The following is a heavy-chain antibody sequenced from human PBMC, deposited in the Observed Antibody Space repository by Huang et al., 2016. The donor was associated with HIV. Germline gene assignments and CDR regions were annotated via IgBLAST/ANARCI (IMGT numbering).Heavy chain of an antibody. CDR2: INDRGVT. CDR3: ARGNVDSSLLSGSYYYFDF. D-gene: IGHD1-26*01. Sequence: QVQLQQWGAGLLKPSETLSLTCAVYGGSFSAYYWTWIRQPPGKGLEWLGEINDRGVTHYSPARRSRVTISVDTSKNQFSLKLSSVTAADTAVYYCARGNVDSSLLSGSYYYFDFWGQGTLVTVSS. CDR1: GGSFSAYY. J-gene: IGHJ4*02. V-gene: IGHV4-34*01.